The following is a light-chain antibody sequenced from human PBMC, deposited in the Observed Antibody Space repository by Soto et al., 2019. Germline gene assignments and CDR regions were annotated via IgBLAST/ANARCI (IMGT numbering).Light chain of an antibody. CDR1: SSDVGGYNY. CDR2: DVS. CDR3: SSSLGRSTLVV. Sequence: QSVLTQPASVSGSPGPSITISCTGTSSDVGGYNYVSWYQQHPGKAPKLMIYDVSNRPSGVSNRFSGSKSGNTASLTIAGLQAEDEADYYCSSSLGRSTLVVFGVGTKLTVL. V-gene: IGLV2-14*01. J-gene: IGLJ2*01.